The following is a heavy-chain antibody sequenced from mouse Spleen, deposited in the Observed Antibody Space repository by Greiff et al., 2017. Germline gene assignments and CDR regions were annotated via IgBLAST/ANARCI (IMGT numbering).Heavy chain of an antibody. Sequence: VKQSCKASGYTFTSYWMHWVKQRPGRGLEWIGRIDPNSGGTKYNEKFKSKATLTVDKPSSTAYMQLSSLTSEDSAVYYCARFLYYDLYEAMDYWGQGTSVTVSS. D-gene: IGHD2-4*01. CDR3: ARFLYYDLYEAMDY. J-gene: IGHJ4*01. V-gene: IGHV1-72*01. CDR2: IDPNSGGT. CDR1: GYTFTSYW.